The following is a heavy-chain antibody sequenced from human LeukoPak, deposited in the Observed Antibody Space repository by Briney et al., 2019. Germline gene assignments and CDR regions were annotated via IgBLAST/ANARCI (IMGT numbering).Heavy chain of an antibody. V-gene: IGHV3-73*01. Sequence: GGSLRLSCAASGFTFSGSAMHWVRQASGKGLEWVGRIRSKANSYATAYAASVKGRFTISRDNSKNTLYLQMNSLRAEDTAVYYCARDSGARYFDWLLPDNWFDPWGQGTLVTVSS. J-gene: IGHJ5*02. CDR3: ARDSGARYFDWLLPDNWFDP. CDR1: GFTFSGSA. CDR2: IRSKANSYAT. D-gene: IGHD3-9*01.